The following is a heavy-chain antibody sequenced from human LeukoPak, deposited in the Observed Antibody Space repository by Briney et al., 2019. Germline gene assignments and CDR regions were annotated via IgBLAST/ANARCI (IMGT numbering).Heavy chain of an antibody. CDR3: ARVRTDSSGYYYEGYDC. Sequence: GGSLRLSRAASGFTFSGYWMHWVRQASGKGPVCVSRIDREGTYTTYADSVSGRFTISRDNAKNTLYLQMNSLRPDDTALYYCARVRTDSSGYYYEGYDCWGQGTLVTVSS. J-gene: IGHJ4*02. D-gene: IGHD3-22*01. V-gene: IGHV3-74*01. CDR1: GFTFSGYW. CDR2: IDREGTYT.